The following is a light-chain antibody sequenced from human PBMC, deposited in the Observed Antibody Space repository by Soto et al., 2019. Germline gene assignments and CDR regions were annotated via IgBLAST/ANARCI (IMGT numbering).Light chain of an antibody. J-gene: IGLJ1*01. V-gene: IGLV2-14*01. CDR1: SSDVGGYNY. Sequence: QSGLTHPASVSGSPGQSITISCTGTSSDVGGYNYVSWYQQHPGRAPKLMIYDVSNRPSGVSNRFSGSKSGNTASLTISGLQAEDEADYYCSSYTSSSTRLVFGTGTKVTVL. CDR3: SSYTSSSTRLV. CDR2: DVS.